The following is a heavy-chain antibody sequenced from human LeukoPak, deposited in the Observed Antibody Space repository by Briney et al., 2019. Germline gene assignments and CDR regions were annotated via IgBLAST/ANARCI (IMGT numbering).Heavy chain of an antibody. CDR1: GGSISSGSYY. D-gene: IGHD2-21*02. J-gene: IGHJ3*02. Sequence: PSETLSLTCTVSGGSISSGSYYWGWIRQPPGKGLEWIGSIYYSGSTYYNPSLKSRVTISVDTSKNQFSLKLSSVTAADTAVYFCARDCGGDSYLGAFDIWGQGTVVTVSS. CDR3: ARDCGGDSYLGAFDI. CDR2: IYYSGST. V-gene: IGHV4-39*07.